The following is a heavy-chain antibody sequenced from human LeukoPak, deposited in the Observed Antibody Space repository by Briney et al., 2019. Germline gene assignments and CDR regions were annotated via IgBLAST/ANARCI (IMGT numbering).Heavy chain of an antibody. CDR2: INHGGST. Sequence: SETLSLTCTVNGGSFSDYYWTWIRQPPGKGLEWLGEINHGGSTNYNPSLKSRVTMPVDTSKNQFSLKLSFVTAADTAVYYCARGIAIGYCSGGSCYPFDYWGQGTLVTVSS. D-gene: IGHD2-15*01. CDR1: GGSFSDYY. J-gene: IGHJ4*02. CDR3: ARGIAIGYCSGGSCYPFDY. V-gene: IGHV4-34*01.